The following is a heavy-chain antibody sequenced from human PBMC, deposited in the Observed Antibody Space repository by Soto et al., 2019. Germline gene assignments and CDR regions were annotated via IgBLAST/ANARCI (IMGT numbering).Heavy chain of an antibody. Sequence: QLQLQESGPGLVKPSETLSLTCTVSGGSISSSSYYWGWIRQPPGKGLEWIGSIYYSGSTYYNPSLKSRVTISVDTSKNQFSLKLSSVTAADTAVYYCAAPYYYDSSGSLYDYWGQGTLVTVSS. V-gene: IGHV4-39*01. J-gene: IGHJ4*02. CDR2: IYYSGST. CDR3: AAPYYYDSSGSLYDY. D-gene: IGHD3-22*01. CDR1: GGSISSSSYY.